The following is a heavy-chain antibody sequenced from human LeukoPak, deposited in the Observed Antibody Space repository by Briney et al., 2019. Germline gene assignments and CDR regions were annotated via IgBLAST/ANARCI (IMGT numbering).Heavy chain of an antibody. V-gene: IGHV4-31*03. CDR2: IYYSGST. CDR3: ARGDDSRWRLVDY. J-gene: IGHJ4*02. D-gene: IGHD3-22*01. CDR1: GGSISSGGYY. Sequence: SQTLSLTCTVSGGSISSGGYYWSWIRQHPGKGLEWIGYIYYSGSTYYNPSLKSRVTISVDTSKNQFSLKLSSVTAADTAVYDCARGDDSRWRLVDYWGQGTLVTVSS.